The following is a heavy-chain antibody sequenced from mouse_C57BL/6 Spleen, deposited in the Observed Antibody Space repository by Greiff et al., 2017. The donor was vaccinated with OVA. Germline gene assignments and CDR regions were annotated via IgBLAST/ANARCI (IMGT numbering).Heavy chain of an antibody. V-gene: IGHV5-9-1*02. Sequence: EVQGVESGEGLVKPGGSLKLSCAASGFTFSSYAMSWVRQTPEKRLEWVAYISSGGDYIYYADTVKGRFTISRDNARNTLYLQMSSLKSEDTAMYYCTREGDYPYFDYWGQGTTLTVSS. CDR3: TREGDYPYFDY. CDR2: ISSGGDYI. J-gene: IGHJ2*01. D-gene: IGHD1-1*02. CDR1: GFTFSSYA.